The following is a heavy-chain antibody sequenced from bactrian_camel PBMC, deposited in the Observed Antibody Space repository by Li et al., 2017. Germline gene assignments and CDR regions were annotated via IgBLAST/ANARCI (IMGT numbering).Heavy chain of an antibody. CDR1: GSFNGTNC. Sequence: VQPGGSLRLSCVASSGSFNGTNCLGWFRQAPGKEREGVGNIYVGGGFTRYVDGMKGRLIISQDNAKKTLYLQMDSLKPEDTGMYYCAADSAVLILGGAIKADDFTYWGQGTQVTVS. CDR3: AADSAVLILGGAIKADDFTY. J-gene: IGHJ6*01. CDR2: IYVGGGFT. V-gene: IGHV3S54*01. D-gene: IGHD3*01.